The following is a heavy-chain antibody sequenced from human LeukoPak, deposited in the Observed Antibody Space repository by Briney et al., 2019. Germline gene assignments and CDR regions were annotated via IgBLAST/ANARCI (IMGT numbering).Heavy chain of an antibody. V-gene: IGHV1-69*13. CDR2: IIPIFGTA. Sequence: GASVKVSCKASGYTFTSYGISWVRQAPGQGLEWMGGIIPIFGTANYAQKFQGRVTITADESTSTAYMELSSLRSEDTAVYYCARSLVRYYYDSSGYYFDYWGQGTLVTVSS. D-gene: IGHD3-22*01. CDR1: GYTFTSYG. J-gene: IGHJ4*02. CDR3: ARSLVRYYYDSSGYYFDY.